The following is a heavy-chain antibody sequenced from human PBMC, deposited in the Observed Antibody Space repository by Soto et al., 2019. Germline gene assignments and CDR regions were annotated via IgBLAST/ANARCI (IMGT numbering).Heavy chain of an antibody. V-gene: IGHV1-69*04. D-gene: IGHD3-10*01. CDR3: AREEAYYQSSRDYWLSSFDL. CDR1: GGTFSSYT. CDR2: IIPILGIA. J-gene: IGHJ4*02. Sequence: ASVKVSCKASGGTFSSYTISWVRQAPGQGLEWMGRIIPILGIANYAQKFQGRVTITADKSTSTAYMELSSLRPEDTAVHFCAREEAYYQSSRDYWLSSFDLWGQGTPVTVS.